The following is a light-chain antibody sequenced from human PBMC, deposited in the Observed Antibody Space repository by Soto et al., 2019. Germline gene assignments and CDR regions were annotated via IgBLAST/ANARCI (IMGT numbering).Light chain of an antibody. CDR3: QKYDNVPPWT. Sequence: DIQMTQSPSSLSASVGERVTITCQASHDISEHLNWYHQKPGKAPKLLIYDASTLDTTVPSRFTGGGSGTFFTFTINSLQPEDIGTYDCQKYDNVPPWTFGQGTKV. V-gene: IGKV1-33*01. CDR2: DAS. CDR1: HDISEH. J-gene: IGKJ1*01.